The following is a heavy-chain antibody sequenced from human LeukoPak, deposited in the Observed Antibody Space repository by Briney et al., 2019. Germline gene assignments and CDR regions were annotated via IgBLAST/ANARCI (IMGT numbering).Heavy chain of an antibody. CDR1: GYTYPGYH. J-gene: IGHJ6*04. V-gene: IGHV1-2*04. D-gene: IGHD1-14*01. CDR3: ARGTNFYGMDV. Sequence: GASVKVSFKASGYTYPGYHMHWLRQAPGQRREWMGWINPNNGGTNYEQKFQGWVTMTRETSISTAYMELSRLRSDDTAVYYCARGTNFYGMDVWGKGTTVTVSS. CDR2: INPNNGGT.